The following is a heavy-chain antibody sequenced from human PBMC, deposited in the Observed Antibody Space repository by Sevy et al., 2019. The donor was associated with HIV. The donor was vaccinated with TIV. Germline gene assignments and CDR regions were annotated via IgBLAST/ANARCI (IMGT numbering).Heavy chain of an antibody. D-gene: IGHD4-4*01. J-gene: IGHJ4*02. CDR1: GITFSSAW. CDR2: IKSETDGGAA. Sequence: GGSLRLSFAASGITFSSAWMSWVRLVPGKGLEWLGRIKSETDGGAADYAAAVKGRFTISRDDSKETLYLQLNSLKTEDTAVYYCTTDLGFYSSKWGQGTLVTVSS. CDR3: TTDLGFYSSK. V-gene: IGHV3-15*01.